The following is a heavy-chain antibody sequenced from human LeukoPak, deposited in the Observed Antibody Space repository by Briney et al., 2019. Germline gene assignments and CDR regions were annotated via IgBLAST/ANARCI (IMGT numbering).Heavy chain of an antibody. D-gene: IGHD3-9*01. CDR1: GGSISSYY. CDR3: ARDLLRYFDWLLQPQNWFDP. V-gene: IGHV4-4*07. Sequence: SETLSLTCTVSGGSISSYYWSWIRQPAGKGLEWIGRIYTSGSTNYNPSLKSRVTMSVDTSKIQFSLKLSSVTAADTAVYYCARDLLRYFDWLLQPQNWFDPWGQGTLVTVSS. CDR2: IYTSGST. J-gene: IGHJ5*02.